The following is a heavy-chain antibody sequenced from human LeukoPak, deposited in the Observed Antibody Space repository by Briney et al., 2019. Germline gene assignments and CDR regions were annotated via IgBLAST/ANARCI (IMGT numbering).Heavy chain of an antibody. J-gene: IGHJ4*02. D-gene: IGHD4-11*01. CDR1: GITLSNYG. Sequence: GGSLRLSCAVSGITLSNYGMSWVRQAPGKGLEWVSAISGSGGSTYYADSVKGRFTISRDNSKNTLYLQMDSLRAEDTAVYYCAKGAEYSETFDYWGQGTLVTVSS. V-gene: IGHV3-23*01. CDR3: AKGAEYSETFDY. CDR2: ISGSGGST.